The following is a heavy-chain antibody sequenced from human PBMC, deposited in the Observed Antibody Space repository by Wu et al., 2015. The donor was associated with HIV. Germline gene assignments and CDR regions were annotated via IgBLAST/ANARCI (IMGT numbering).Heavy chain of an antibody. CDR1: GYTFIGYY. Sequence: QVQLVQSGAEVKKSGASVKVSCKASGYTFIGYYMHWVRQAPGQGLEWMAWINPSGGGTIYAESFQGRITITSDTSMKTVYMELNSLTSGDTAIYYCARDATPITTEFDYWGQGTLITVSS. CDR3: ARDATPITTEFDY. V-gene: IGHV1-2*02. D-gene: IGHD2-15*01. J-gene: IGHJ4*02. CDR2: INPSGGGT.